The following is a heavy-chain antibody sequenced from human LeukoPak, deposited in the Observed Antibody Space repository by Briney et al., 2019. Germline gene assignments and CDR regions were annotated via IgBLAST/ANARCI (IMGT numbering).Heavy chain of an antibody. CDR1: GFTFSSYA. D-gene: IGHD5-12*01. J-gene: IGHJ4*02. Sequence: GGSLRLSCAASGFTFSSYAMSWVRQAPGKGLEWVSAISGSGGSTYYADSVKGRFTISRDNSKNTLYLQMNSLRAEDTAVYYCARDRQAYSGYDSPIDYWGQGTLVTVSS. CDR2: ISGSGGST. V-gene: IGHV3-23*01. CDR3: ARDRQAYSGYDSPIDY.